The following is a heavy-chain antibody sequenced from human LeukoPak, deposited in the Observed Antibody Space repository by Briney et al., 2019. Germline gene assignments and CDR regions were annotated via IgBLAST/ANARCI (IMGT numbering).Heavy chain of an antibody. CDR3: ARANRATTKRLYYYYGMDV. V-gene: IGHV1-8*01. CDR1: GYTFTSYD. CDR2: MNPNSGNT. Sequence: ASVKVSCKASGYTFTSYDINWVRQATGQGLEWMGWMNPNSGNTGYAQKFQGRVTMTRNTSISTAYMELSSLRSEDTAVYYCARANRATTKRLYYYYGMDVWGQGTTVTVSS. D-gene: IGHD1-26*01. J-gene: IGHJ6*02.